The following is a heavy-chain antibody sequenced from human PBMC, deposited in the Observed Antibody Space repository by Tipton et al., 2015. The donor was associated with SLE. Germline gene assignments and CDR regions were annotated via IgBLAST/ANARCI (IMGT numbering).Heavy chain of an antibody. J-gene: IGHJ4*02. CDR2: INHSGST. CDR1: GGSFSGYY. CDR3: ARQERGGAFDY. Sequence: TLSLTCAVYGGSFSGYYWSWIRQTPGKGLEWIGEINHSGSTNYNPSLKSRVTISVDTSKNQFSLKLSSVTAADTAVYYCARQERGGAFDYWGQGTLVTVSS. D-gene: IGHD3-16*01. V-gene: IGHV4-34*01.